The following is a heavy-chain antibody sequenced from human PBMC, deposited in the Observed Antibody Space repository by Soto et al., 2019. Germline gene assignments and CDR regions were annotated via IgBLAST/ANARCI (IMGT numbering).Heavy chain of an antibody. CDR1: GCKFGPFW. Sequence: GGSLRLSCAASGCKFGPFWRHWVSKAPGKGLVWVSHINGDGNTIVYADSVRGRFTISRDNAKSTLFLQMNSLRVEDTAVYYCARDRGYPDSFDIWGQGTMVTVSS. D-gene: IGHD3-10*01. V-gene: IGHV3-74*01. J-gene: IGHJ3*02. CDR3: ARDRGYPDSFDI. CDR2: INGDGNTI.